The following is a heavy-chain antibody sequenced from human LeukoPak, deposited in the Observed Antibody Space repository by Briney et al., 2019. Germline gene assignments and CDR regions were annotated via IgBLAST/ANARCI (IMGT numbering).Heavy chain of an antibody. CDR3: AKGSDSSGPPY. J-gene: IGHJ4*02. Sequence: GGSLRLSCAASGFTFSSYAMSGVRQAPGKGLEWVSAISGSGGSTYYADSVKGRFTSCRDNSKNTLYLQMNSLRAEDTAVYYCAKGSDSSGPPYWGQGALVTVSS. V-gene: IGHV3-23*01. D-gene: IGHD3-22*01. CDR1: GFTFSSYA. CDR2: ISGSGGST.